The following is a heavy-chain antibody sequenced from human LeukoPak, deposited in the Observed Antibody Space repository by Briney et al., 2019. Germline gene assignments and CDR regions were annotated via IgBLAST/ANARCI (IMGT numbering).Heavy chain of an antibody. J-gene: IGHJ4*02. CDR1: GFTFDDYA. CDR2: ISGDGGST. CDR3: AKDIDSSGYYYFDY. V-gene: IGHV3-43*02. Sequence: GGSLRLSCAASGFTFDDYAMHWVRQAPGKGLEWVSLISGDGGSTYHADSVKGRFTISRDNSKNSLYLQMNSLRTEDTALYYCAKDIDSSGYYYFDYWGQGTLVTVSS. D-gene: IGHD3-22*01.